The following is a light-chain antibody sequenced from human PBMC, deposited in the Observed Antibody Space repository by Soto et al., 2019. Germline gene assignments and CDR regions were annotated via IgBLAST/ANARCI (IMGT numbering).Light chain of an antibody. CDR1: QSVNNN. CDR3: QQYNNWPLLT. J-gene: IGKJ4*01. Sequence: EIMVTQSPATLSVSPGERATLSCRASQSVNNNLAWYQQKPGQAPRLLIYGASTRATGIPARFGGSGYGTEFTLTISSPQSEDFAIYYCQQYNNWPLLTFGGGTKVEIK. V-gene: IGKV3-15*01. CDR2: GAS.